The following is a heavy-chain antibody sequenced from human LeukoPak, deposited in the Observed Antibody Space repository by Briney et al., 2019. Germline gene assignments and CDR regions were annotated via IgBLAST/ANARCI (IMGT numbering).Heavy chain of an antibody. CDR3: ARGGRARDYYYYYYMDV. V-gene: IGHV1-18*01. Sequence: ASVKVSCKASGYTFTSYGISWVRQAPGQGLEWMGSISAYNGNTNYAQKLQGRVTMTTDTSTSTAYMELRSLRSDDTAVYYCARGGRARDYYYYYYMDVWGKGTTVTVSS. D-gene: IGHD3-16*01. J-gene: IGHJ6*03. CDR2: ISAYNGNT. CDR1: GYTFTSYG.